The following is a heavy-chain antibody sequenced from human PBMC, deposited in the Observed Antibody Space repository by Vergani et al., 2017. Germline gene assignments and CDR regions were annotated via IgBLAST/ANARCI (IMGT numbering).Heavy chain of an antibody. J-gene: IGHJ4*02. CDR1: GYSISSGYY. Sequence: QVQLQESGPGLVKPSETLSLTCAVSGYSISSGYYWGWIRQPPGKGLEWIGSIYHSGSTYYNPSLKSRVTISVDTSKNQFSLKLSSVTAADTAVYYCARLRYYDSSGYSRPGDYFDYWGQGTLVTVSS. D-gene: IGHD3-22*01. V-gene: IGHV4-38-2*01. CDR3: ARLRYYDSSGYSRPGDYFDY. CDR2: IYHSGST.